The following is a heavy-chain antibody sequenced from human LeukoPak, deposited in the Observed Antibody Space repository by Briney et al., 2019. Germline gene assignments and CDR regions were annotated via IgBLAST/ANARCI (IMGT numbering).Heavy chain of an antibody. CDR3: ARDLSRVGLQYLYYYYYGMDV. V-gene: IGHV1-18*01. Sequence: GASVKVSCKASGYTFTSYGISWVRQAPGQGLEWMGWISAYNGNTNYAQKLQGRVTMTTDTSTSTAYMELRSLRSDDTAVYYCARDLSRVGLQYLYYYYYGMDVWGQGTTVTVFS. J-gene: IGHJ6*02. CDR2: ISAYNGNT. D-gene: IGHD4-11*01. CDR1: GYTFTSYG.